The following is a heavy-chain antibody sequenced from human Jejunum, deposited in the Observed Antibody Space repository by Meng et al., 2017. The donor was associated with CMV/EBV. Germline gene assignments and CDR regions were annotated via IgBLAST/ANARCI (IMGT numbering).Heavy chain of an antibody. CDR3: AKDPLWTYDSTTPKHY. V-gene: IGHV3-23*01. J-gene: IGHJ4*02. Sequence: FPFSSYAISWMRQAPGKGLEWVSGISTSGETRNYADSVKGRFTISRDNSKNTLYLQMNDLRVEDTAVYYCAKDPLWTYDSTTPKHYWGQGTLVTVSS. CDR1: FPFSSYA. D-gene: IGHD3-22*01. CDR2: ISTSGETR.